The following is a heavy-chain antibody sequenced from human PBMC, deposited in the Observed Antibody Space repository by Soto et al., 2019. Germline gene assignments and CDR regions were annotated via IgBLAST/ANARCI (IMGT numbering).Heavy chain of an antibody. V-gene: IGHV1-18*01. CDR1: GYTFTSYG. Sequence: GASVKVSCKASGYTFTSYGISWVRQAPGQGLEWMGWISAYNGNTNYAQKLQGRVTMTTDTSTSTAYMELRSLRSDDTAVYYCARDPVAYDFWSGYFPDAFDSWGQGTMVTVSS. CDR3: ARDPVAYDFWSGYFPDAFDS. J-gene: IGHJ3*02. D-gene: IGHD3-3*01. CDR2: ISAYNGNT.